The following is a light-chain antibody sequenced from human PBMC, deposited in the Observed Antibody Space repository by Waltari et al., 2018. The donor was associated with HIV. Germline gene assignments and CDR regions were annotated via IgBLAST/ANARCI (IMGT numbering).Light chain of an antibody. J-gene: IGLJ1*01. Sequence: QSVLTQPPSASGTPGQRVTISCSGSSFNIGRNYVSWYQQLPGTAPKVLIFRDNQRPSGVPDRFSCSKSGASASLAISGLRSEDEADYFCATWDDSLSGSYVFGPGTKVSVL. CDR1: SFNIGRNY. CDR2: RDN. CDR3: ATWDDSLSGSYV. V-gene: IGLV1-47*01.